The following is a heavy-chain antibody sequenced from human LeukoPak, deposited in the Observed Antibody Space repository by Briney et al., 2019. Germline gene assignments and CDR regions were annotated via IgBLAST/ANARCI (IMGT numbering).Heavy chain of an antibody. CDR1: GFTFSSYS. J-gene: IGHJ6*03. CDR3: ARDNFWPVTHGYYYYYMDV. V-gene: IGHV3-21*01. Sequence: PGGSLRLSCAASGFTFSSYSMNWVRQAPGKGLEWVSSISSSSSYIYYADSVKGRFTISRDNAKNSLYLQMNSLRAEDTAVYYCARDNFWPVTHGYYYYYMDVWGKGTTVTVSS. D-gene: IGHD4-17*01. CDR2: ISSSSSYI.